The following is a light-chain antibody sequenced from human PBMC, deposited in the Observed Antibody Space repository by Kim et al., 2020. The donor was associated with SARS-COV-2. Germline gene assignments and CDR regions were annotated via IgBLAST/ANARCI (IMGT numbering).Light chain of an antibody. CDR2: KDS. CDR1: VLAKKY. J-gene: IGLJ3*02. V-gene: IGLV3-27*01. Sequence: SYELTQPSSVSVSPGQTARITCSGDVLAKKYARWYQQKPGQAPVLVIYKDSERPSGIPERFSGSNSGTTVTLTISGAQAEDEADYYCYSSADNNLVFGGGTQLTVL. CDR3: YSSADNNLV.